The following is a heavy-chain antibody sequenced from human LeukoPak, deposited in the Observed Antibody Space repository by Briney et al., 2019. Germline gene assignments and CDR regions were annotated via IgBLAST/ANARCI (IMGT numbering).Heavy chain of an antibody. J-gene: IGHJ3*02. V-gene: IGHV4-39*07. D-gene: IGHD3-22*01. CDR3: ARDVGYDSSGYPTGNAFDI. Sequence: SETLSLTCTVSGGSISSSSYYWGWIRQPPGKGLEWIGSIYYSGSTYYNPSLKSRVTISVDTSKNQFSLKLSSVTAADTAVYYCARDVGYDSSGYPTGNAFDIWGQGTMVTVSS. CDR1: GGSISSSSYY. CDR2: IYYSGST.